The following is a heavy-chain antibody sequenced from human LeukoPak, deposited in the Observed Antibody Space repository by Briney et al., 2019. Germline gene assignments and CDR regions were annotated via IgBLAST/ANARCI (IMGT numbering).Heavy chain of an antibody. D-gene: IGHD1-7*01. V-gene: IGHV3-11*01. Sequence: GGSLRLSCAASGFTVSSNYMSWVRQAPGKGLEWVSYISYSGSSIFYADSVKGRFTISRDNSKNSLYLQMNSLRTEDTALYYCAKDTRGGTGTPDYWGQGTLVTVSS. CDR1: GFTVSSNY. J-gene: IGHJ4*02. CDR3: AKDTRGGTGTPDY. CDR2: ISYSGSSI.